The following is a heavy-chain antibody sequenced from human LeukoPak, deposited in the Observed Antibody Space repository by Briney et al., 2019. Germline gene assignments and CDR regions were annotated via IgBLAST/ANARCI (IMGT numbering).Heavy chain of an antibody. V-gene: IGHV3-23*01. Sequence: QASETLSLTCTVSGGSISSYYWSWVRQAPGKGLEWVSAISGSGGSTYYADPVKGRFTISRDNSKNTLYLQMNSLRAEDTAVYYCAAIVVVVAAPNVPEDYWGQGTLVTVSS. J-gene: IGHJ4*02. CDR3: AAIVVVVAAPNVPEDY. CDR1: GGSISSYY. CDR2: ISGSGGST. D-gene: IGHD2-15*01.